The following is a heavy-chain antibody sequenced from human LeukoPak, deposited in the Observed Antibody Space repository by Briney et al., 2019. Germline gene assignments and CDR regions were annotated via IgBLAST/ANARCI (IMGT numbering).Heavy chain of an antibody. CDR2: ISSSSSYI. Sequence: GGSLRLSCAASGFTFSSYSMNWVRQAPGKGLEWVSSISSSSSYIYYADSVKGRFTISRDNAKNSLYLQMNSLRAEDTAVYYCARDRGTAMDNYYYYYMDVWGKGTTVTVSS. CDR3: ARDRGTAMDNYYYYYMDV. CDR1: GFTFSSYS. V-gene: IGHV3-21*01. J-gene: IGHJ6*03. D-gene: IGHD5-18*01.